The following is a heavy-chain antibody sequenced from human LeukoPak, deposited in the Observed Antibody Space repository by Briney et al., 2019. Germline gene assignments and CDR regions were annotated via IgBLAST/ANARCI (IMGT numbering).Heavy chain of an antibody. Sequence: TGGSLRLSCAASGFTFSSYSMNWVRQAPGKGLEWVAFIRYDGSNKYYADSVKGRFTISRDNSKNTLHLQMNSLRAEDTAVYYCAKELGGYCSSTSCYFAGLDYWGQGTLVTVSS. CDR2: IRYDGSNK. CDR1: GFTFSSYS. J-gene: IGHJ4*02. D-gene: IGHD2-2*01. CDR3: AKELGGYCSSTSCYFAGLDY. V-gene: IGHV3-30*02.